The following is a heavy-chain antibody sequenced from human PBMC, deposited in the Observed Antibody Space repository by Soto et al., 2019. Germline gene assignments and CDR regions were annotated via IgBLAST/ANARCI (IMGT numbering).Heavy chain of an antibody. CDR1: GGSISSGGYS. J-gene: IGHJ4*02. CDR2: IYHSGST. Sequence: PSETLSLTCAVSGGSISSGGYSWSWIRQPPGKGLEWIGYIYHSGSTYYNPSLKSRVTISVDRSKNQFSLKLSSVTAADTAVYYCVRGGSSGWSYYFDYWGQGTLVTVSS. V-gene: IGHV4-30-2*01. CDR3: VRGGSSGWSYYFDY. D-gene: IGHD6-19*01.